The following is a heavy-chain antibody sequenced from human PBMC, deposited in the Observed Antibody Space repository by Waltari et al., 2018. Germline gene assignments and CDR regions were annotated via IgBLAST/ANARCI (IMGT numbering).Heavy chain of an antibody. J-gene: IGHJ6*02. CDR2: ISNDESSM. D-gene: IGHD3-10*01. CDR3: VILAQRTYRSPVPGRHYYYGMDV. Sequence: EEQLLESGGGLVQPGDSLRLSCAASGFRFSNYWVNWVRQAPGKGLVWVARISNDESSMTYADSVKGRFTISRDNAKNTLYLQMKRLRAEDTAVYYCVILAQRTYRSPVPGRHYYYGMDVWGQGTAVTVSS. CDR1: GFRFSNYW. V-gene: IGHV3-74*03.